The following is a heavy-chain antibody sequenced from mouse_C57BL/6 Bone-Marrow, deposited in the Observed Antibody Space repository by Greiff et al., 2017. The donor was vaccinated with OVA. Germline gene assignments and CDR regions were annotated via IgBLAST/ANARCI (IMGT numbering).Heavy chain of an antibody. Sequence: EVQLMESGGGLVQPGGSLSLSCAASGFTFTDYYMSWVRQPPGKALEWFGFICNKANGSTTEYSVSVKGRFTISRDKSQSILYLQMNALRAEDSATYYCARYGAGTRRGMDYWGQGTSVTVSS. V-gene: IGHV7-3*01. CDR2: ICNKANGSTT. J-gene: IGHJ4*01. CDR3: ARYGAGTRRGMDY. CDR1: GFTFTDYY. D-gene: IGHD4-1*01.